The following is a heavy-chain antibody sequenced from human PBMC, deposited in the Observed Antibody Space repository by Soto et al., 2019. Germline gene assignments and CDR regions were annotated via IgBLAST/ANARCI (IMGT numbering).Heavy chain of an antibody. D-gene: IGHD3-9*01. CDR2: ISAYNGNT. CDR1: GYTFTSYG. CDR3: ARGHYDILTGALWGFDY. J-gene: IGHJ4*02. Sequence: QVQLVQSGAEVKKPGASVKFSCKASGYTFTSYGISWVRQAPGQGLEWMGCISAYNGNTNYAQKLQGRVTMTTDTSTSTAYMELRSLRSDDTAVYYCARGHYDILTGALWGFDYCGQGTLVTVSS. V-gene: IGHV1-18*01.